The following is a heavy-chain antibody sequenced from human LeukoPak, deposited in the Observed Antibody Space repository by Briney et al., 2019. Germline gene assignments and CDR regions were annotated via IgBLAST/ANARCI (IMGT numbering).Heavy chain of an antibody. V-gene: IGHV4-61*02. J-gene: IGHJ3*02. CDR3: AREGLTVTGHDAFDI. CDR2: VFASGSA. D-gene: IGHD4-17*01. CDR1: GGSISSGGYY. Sequence: ASETLSLTCNVSGGSISSGGYYWNWIRQPAGKGLEWIGRVFASGSATYNPSLKSRVTFLVDTSKNQFSLKLNSVTAADTAVYYCAREGLTVTGHDAFDIWGQGTMVTVSS.